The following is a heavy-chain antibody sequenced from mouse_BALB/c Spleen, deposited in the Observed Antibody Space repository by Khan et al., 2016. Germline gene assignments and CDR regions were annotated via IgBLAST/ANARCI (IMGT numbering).Heavy chain of an antibody. Sequence: VQLQQSGAELVKPGASVKLSCTASGFNIKDTYMHWVKQRPEQGLEWIGRIDPANGNTKYDPKFQSKATITADTSSHTAYLPLSSLTSGDTAVYYCARYYYFDYWRQGTTLTVSS. V-gene: IGHV14-3*02. J-gene: IGHJ2*01. CDR3: ARYYYFDY. CDR2: IDPANGNT. CDR1: GFNIKDTY.